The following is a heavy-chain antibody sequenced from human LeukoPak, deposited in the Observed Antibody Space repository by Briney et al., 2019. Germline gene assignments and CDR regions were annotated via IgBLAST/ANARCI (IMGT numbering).Heavy chain of an antibody. CDR1: GFTFSDYY. V-gene: IGHV3-11*04. D-gene: IGHD3-16*02. Sequence: GGSLRLSCAASGFTFSDYYMSWIRQAPGKGLEWISYISSSGTLIYYADSVKGRFTISRDSSKNTLYLQMNSLRPEDTAVYYCAKGRGQSYPHYYFDSWGQGTLVTVSS. J-gene: IGHJ4*02. CDR3: AKGRGQSYPHYYFDS. CDR2: ISSSGTLI.